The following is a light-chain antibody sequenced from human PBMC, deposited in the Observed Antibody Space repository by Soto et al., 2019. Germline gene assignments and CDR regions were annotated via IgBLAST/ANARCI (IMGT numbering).Light chain of an antibody. CDR3: SSYTASDTLVV. V-gene: IGLV2-14*01. J-gene: IGLJ2*01. Sequence: QSALTQPASVSGSPGQSLTISCTGASSDIGTYNFVSWYQHFPGKAPKLIIYEVSHRPSGVSDRFAGSKSGNTASLTISGLQAEDDADYYCSSYTASDTLVVFGGGTKVTVL. CDR1: SSDIGTYNF. CDR2: EVS.